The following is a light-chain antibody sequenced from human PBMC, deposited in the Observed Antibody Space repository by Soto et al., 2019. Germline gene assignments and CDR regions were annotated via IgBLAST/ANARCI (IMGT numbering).Light chain of an antibody. CDR2: GAS. CDR3: HRYFNWRT. J-gene: IGKJ1*01. CDR1: QSVIYN. Sequence: EVVMTQSPATLSVSLGERVSLSCRASQSVIYNLAWYQHKPGQAPRVLIYGASTRAPGIPDRFSGSGSDTEFTLTISSLQSEDSAVYYCHRYFNWRTFGQGTKVAIK. V-gene: IGKV3-15*01.